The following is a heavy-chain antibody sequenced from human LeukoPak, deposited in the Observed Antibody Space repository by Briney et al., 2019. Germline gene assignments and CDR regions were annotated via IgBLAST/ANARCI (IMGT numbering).Heavy chain of an antibody. V-gene: IGHV3-21*04. J-gene: IGHJ4*02. CDR1: GFTFSSYT. D-gene: IGHD6-19*01. CDR2: SGTSGDA. CDR3: ARGSSGWTSPFDY. Sequence: PGGSLRLSCAASGFTFSSYTMNWVRQAPGKGLEWVSASGTSGDAYYGDSVKGRFIISRDNAKNTVYLQMSSLRVEDTAVYYCARGSSGWTSPFDYWGQGTLVTVSS.